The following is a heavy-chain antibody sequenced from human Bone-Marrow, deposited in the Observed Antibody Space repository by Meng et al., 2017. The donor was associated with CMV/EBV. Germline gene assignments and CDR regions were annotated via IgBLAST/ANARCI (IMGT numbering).Heavy chain of an antibody. D-gene: IGHD5-24*01. CDR1: GGSFSDYY. J-gene: IGHJ4*02. V-gene: IGHV4-34*01. CDR2: INHSGST. Sequence: GSLRLSCAVYGGSFSDYYWTWIRQPPGKGLEWIGEINHSGSTSYNPSLKSRVTISIDTSKNRFSLKVSSVTAADTAVYYCARHRRDGYNLYARTGYFDYWGQGTLVTVSS. CDR3: ARHRRDGYNLYARTGYFDY.